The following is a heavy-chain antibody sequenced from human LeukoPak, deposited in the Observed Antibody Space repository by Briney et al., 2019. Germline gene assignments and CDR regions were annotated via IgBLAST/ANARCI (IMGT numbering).Heavy chain of an antibody. CDR3: ARLRPSLYGDYRSAFDI. D-gene: IGHD4-17*01. J-gene: IGHJ3*02. V-gene: IGHV4-34*01. CDR1: GGSFSGYY. Sequence: PSETLSLTCAVYGGSFSGYYWSWIRQPPGKGLEWIGEVNHSGSTNYNPSLKSRVTISVDTSKNQFSPKLSSVTAADTAVYHCARLRPSLYGDYRSAFDIWGQGTMVTVSS. CDR2: VNHSGST.